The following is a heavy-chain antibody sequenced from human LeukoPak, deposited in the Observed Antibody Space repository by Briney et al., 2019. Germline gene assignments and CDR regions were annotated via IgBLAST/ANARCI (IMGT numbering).Heavy chain of an antibody. CDR3: ARGGVDY. D-gene: IGHD1-26*01. V-gene: IGHV1-2*02. Sequence: GASVKVSCKASGYTFTDYYIHWVRQVPGQGLEWMGWINPNSGDTNYAQKFQGRITMTSDTSISTAYMELSSLRSDDTAVYYCARGGVDYWGQGTLVTVSS. CDR2: INPNSGDT. J-gene: IGHJ4*02. CDR1: GYTFTDYY.